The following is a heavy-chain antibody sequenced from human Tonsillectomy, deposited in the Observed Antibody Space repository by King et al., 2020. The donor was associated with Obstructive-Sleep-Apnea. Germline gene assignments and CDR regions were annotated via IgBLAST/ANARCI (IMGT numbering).Heavy chain of an antibody. D-gene: IGHD3-22*01. CDR3: INITAFDRSRYFNAQTHRM. CDR1: GLTFTDAW. CDR2: IKFNTAGGTK. V-gene: IGHV3-15*01. Sequence: CAVSGLTFTDAWMSWVRQAPGRGLEWVGRIKFNTAGGTKDYAAPVKGRFSISRDDYKKTVYLQMSSLRSEDTSVYFCINITAFDRSRYFNAQTHRMWGQVTMVTVSS. J-gene: IGHJ3*02.